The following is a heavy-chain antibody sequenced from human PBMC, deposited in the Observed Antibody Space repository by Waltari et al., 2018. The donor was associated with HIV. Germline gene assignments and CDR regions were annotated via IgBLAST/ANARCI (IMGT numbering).Heavy chain of an antibody. V-gene: IGHV3-74*01. CDR2: INRDGSTI. CDR1: GFTFSSYW. Sequence: ASGFTFSSYWMHWVRQAPGKGLVWVSGINRDGSTIRYADSVKGRFTISRDNAKNTLYLQMNSLRAEDTALYYCARGQYYSMDVWGQGTTVTVSS. CDR3: ARGQYYSMDV. D-gene: IGHD3-10*01. J-gene: IGHJ6*02.